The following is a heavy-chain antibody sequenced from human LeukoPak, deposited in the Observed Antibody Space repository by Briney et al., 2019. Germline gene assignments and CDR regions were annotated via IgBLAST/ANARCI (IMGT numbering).Heavy chain of an antibody. V-gene: IGHV3-49*04. J-gene: IGHJ3*02. CDR1: GFSFGDYA. Sequence: GRSLRLSCTTSGFSFGDYAMSWVRQAPGKGLECVALIRSKSHGGTTEYAASVRGRFSISRDDSKGTAYLQMNSLKTEDTALYYCTRDPTLISEAAFDIWGPGTMVTVSS. CDR3: TRDPTLISEAAFDI. D-gene: IGHD2-15*01. CDR2: IRSKSHGGTT.